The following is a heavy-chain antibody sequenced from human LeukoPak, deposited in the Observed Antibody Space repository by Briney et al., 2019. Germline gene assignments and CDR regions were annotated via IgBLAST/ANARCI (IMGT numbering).Heavy chain of an antibody. CDR1: GYTFTRYY. Sequence: GASVKVSCKASGYTFTRYYVNWVRQAPGQGLEWMGKINPSGGSTNYAPKFQGRVTMTRDTSTSTVYMELSSLRSEDTAVYYCARGWWGTDYGWTNWFDPWGQGTLVTVSS. V-gene: IGHV1-46*01. CDR3: ARGWWGTDYGWTNWFDP. D-gene: IGHD4-17*01. J-gene: IGHJ5*02. CDR2: INPSGGST.